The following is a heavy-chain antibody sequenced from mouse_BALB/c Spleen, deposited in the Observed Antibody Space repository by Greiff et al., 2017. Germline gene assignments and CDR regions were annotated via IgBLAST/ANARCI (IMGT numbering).Heavy chain of an antibody. CDR3: TGLLRSAWFAY. CDR1: GYSFTSYW. J-gene: IGHJ3*01. V-gene: IGHV1-5*01. CDR2: IYPGNSDT. Sequence: VQLQQSGTVLARPGASVKMSCKASGYSFTSYWMHWVKQRPGQGLERIGAIYPGNSDTSYNQKFKGKAKLTAVTSASTAYMELSSLTNEDSAVYYCTGLLRSAWFAYWGQGTLVTVSA. D-gene: IGHD1-1*01.